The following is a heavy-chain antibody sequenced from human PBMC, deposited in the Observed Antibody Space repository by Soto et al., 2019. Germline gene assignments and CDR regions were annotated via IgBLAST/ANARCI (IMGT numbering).Heavy chain of an antibody. V-gene: IGHV3-23*01. J-gene: IGHJ4*02. Sequence: PGGSLRLSCAASGFTFSSYAMSWVRQAPGKGLEWVSAISGSGGSTYYADSVKGRFTISRDNSKNTLYLQMNSLRAEDTAVYYCAKEGGEISSGYSLTYDYWGQGTLVTVSS. D-gene: IGHD3-22*01. CDR1: GFTFSSYA. CDR2: ISGSGGST. CDR3: AKEGGEISSGYSLTYDY.